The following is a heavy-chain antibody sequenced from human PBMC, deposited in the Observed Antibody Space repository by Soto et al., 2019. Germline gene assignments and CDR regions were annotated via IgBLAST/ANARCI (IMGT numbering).Heavy chain of an antibody. CDR3: AKPSYYYGSGSSTGQLRKNYYYYYMDV. J-gene: IGHJ6*03. CDR2: ISGSGGST. D-gene: IGHD3-10*01. V-gene: IGHV3-23*01. Sequence: GGSLRLSCAASGFTFSSYAMSWVRQAPGKGLEWVSAISGSGGSTYYADSVKGRFTISRDNSKNTLYLQMNSLRAEDTAVYYCAKPSYYYGSGSSTGQLRKNYYYYYMDVWGKGTTVTVSS. CDR1: GFTFSSYA.